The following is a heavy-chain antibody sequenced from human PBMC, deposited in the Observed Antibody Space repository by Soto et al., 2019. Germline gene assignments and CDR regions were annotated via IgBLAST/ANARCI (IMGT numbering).Heavy chain of an antibody. V-gene: IGHV1-2*04. CDR1: GYTFTGYY. Sequence: ASVNVSCKASGYTFTGYYMHWVRQAPGQGLEWMGWINPNSGGTNYAQKFQGWVTMTRDTSISTAYMELSRLRSDDTAVYYCARVGDGYNSDAFDIWGQGTMVTVSS. CDR3: ARVGDGYNSDAFDI. J-gene: IGHJ3*02. D-gene: IGHD5-12*01. CDR2: INPNSGGT.